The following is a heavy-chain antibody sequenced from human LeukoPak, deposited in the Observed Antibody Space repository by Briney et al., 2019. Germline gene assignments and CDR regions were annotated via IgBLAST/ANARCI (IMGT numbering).Heavy chain of an antibody. CDR2: ISGSGGST. CDR1: GFTFSSYA. V-gene: IGHV3-23*01. CDR3: AKYVGSSGWYYFDY. D-gene: IGHD3-22*01. J-gene: IGHJ4*02. Sequence: PGGSLRLSCAASGFTFSSYAMSWVRQAPGKGLEWVSAISGSGGSTYYADSVKGRFTISRDNSKNTLYLQMNSLSAEDTAVYYCAKYVGSSGWYYFDYWGQGTLVTVSS.